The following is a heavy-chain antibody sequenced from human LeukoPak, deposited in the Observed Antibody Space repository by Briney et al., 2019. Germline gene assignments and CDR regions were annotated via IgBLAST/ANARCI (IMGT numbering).Heavy chain of an antibody. D-gene: IGHD2-21*01. V-gene: IGHV3-53*01. CDR1: GFTVGHNY. Sequence: PGGSLRLSCAASGFTVGHNYMSWVRQAPGKGLEWVSVIYSGGSTYDADSVKGRFTISRDNSKNTLYLQMNSLRAEDTAVYYCASSLFTIRPIFDNWGQGTLVTVSS. J-gene: IGHJ4*02. CDR2: IYSGGST. CDR3: ASSLFTIRPIFDN.